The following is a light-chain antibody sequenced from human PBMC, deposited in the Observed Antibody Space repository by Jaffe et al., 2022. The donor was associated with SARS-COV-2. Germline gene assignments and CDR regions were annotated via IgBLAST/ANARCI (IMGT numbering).Light chain of an antibody. V-gene: IGLV6-57*02. CDR3: QSYGPDDHWV. J-gene: IGLJ3*02. CDR1: SGDIASNF. Sequence: NFMLIQPHSVSESPGETVTISCTGISGDIASNFVQWYQQRPGKAPITIVYENDQRPSGVPDRFSGSIDSSSKSASLTISGLKTEDEADYYCQSYGPDDHWVFGGGTKLTVL. CDR2: END.